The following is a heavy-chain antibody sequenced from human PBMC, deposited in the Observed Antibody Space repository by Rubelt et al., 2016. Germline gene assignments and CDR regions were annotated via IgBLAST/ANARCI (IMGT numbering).Heavy chain of an antibody. CDR2: IYWDDDK. CDR1: GFSLSTSGVG. J-gene: IGHJ5*02. D-gene: IGHD3-22*01. CDR3: AHRRNLYYDSSGYYYMGWFDP. V-gene: IGHV2-5*02. Sequence: QITLKESGPTLVKPTQTLTLTCTFSGFSLSTSGVGVGWIRQPPGKALEWLALIYWDDDKRYSPSLKSRLTITKDTSKNQVVLTMTNMDPLDTATYYCAHRRNLYYDSSGYYYMGWFDPWGQGTLVTVSS.